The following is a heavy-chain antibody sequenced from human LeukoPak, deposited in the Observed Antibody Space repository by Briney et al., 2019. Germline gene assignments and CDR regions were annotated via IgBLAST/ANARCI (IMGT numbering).Heavy chain of an antibody. D-gene: IGHD1-14*01. J-gene: IGHJ4*02. V-gene: IGHV1-2*02. CDR3: ARALTKNHADRGAQGY. CDR2: INPNSGGT. Sequence: ASVKVSCKASGYTFTGYYMHWVRQALGQGLEWMGWINPNSGGTNYAQKFQGRVTMTRDTSISTAYMELSRLRSDDTAVYYCARALTKNHADRGAQGYWGQGTLVTVSS. CDR1: GYTFTGYY.